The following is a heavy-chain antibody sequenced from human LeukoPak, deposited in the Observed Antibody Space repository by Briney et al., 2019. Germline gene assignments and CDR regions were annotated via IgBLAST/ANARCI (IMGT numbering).Heavy chain of an antibody. J-gene: IGHJ4*02. CDR2: ISDDGSIT. CDR1: GFTFSNYG. V-gene: IGHV3-30*18. CDR3: AKGSGRYCRGGSCYSFDY. D-gene: IGHD2-15*01. Sequence: GGSLRLSCAASGFTFSNYGMHWVRQAPGKGLEWVAVISDDGSITYYGDSVKGRFTIPRDNSKNTVYLQINSLRAEDSAVYYCAKGSGRYCRGGSCYSFDYWGQGTLVTVSS.